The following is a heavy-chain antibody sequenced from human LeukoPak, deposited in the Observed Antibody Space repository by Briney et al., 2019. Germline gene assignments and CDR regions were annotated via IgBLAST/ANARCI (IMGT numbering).Heavy chain of an antibody. V-gene: IGHV7-4-1*02. CDR1: GGTFSSYA. J-gene: IGHJ3*02. CDR3: ARDLSHFDVFDK. Sequence: EASVKVSCKASGGTFSSYAISWVRQAPGQGLEWMGWINTKTGNPTYAQDFTGRCVFSLDTSVSTAYLQINNLKAEDTAVYYCARDLSHFDVFDKWGLGTMVTVSS. CDR2: INTKTGNP.